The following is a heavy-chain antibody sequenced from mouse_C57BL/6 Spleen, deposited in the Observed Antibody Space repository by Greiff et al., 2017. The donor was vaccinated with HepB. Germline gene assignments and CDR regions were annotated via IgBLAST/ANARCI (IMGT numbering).Heavy chain of an antibody. J-gene: IGHJ2*01. V-gene: IGHV1-59*01. D-gene: IGHD1-1*01. CDR1: GYTFTSDW. CDR3: AGEYGSRSYFAY. Sequence: QAQPQQPGAELVRPGTSVKLSCKATGYTFTSDWMHWVKQRPGQGLEWIGVIDPSDSYTNYNQKFKGKATLTVDTSSSTAYMQLSSLTPEDSAVSDCAGEYGSRSYFAYWGKGTTVTVSS. CDR2: IDPSDSYT.